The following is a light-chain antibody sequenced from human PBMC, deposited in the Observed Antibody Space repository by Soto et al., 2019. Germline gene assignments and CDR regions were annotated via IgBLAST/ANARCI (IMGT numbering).Light chain of an antibody. CDR3: QKYNSVPLT. CDR1: QDISNY. CDR2: AAS. Sequence: DIQMTQSPSSLSASVGDRVTITCRASQDISNYLAWYQQRPGRVPKLLIYAASTLQSGVPPRFSGSGSGTDFTLTISSLQPEDVTTYYCQKYNSVPLTFGGGTKVEIK. J-gene: IGKJ4*01. V-gene: IGKV1-27*01.